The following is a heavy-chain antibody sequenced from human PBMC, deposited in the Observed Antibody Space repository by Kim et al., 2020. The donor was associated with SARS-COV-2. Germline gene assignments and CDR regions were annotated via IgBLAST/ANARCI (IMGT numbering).Heavy chain of an antibody. D-gene: IGHD3-10*01. V-gene: IGHV4-34*01. CDR2: INHSGST. CDR1: GGSFSGYY. J-gene: IGHJ4*02. Sequence: SETLSHTCAVYGGSFSGYYWSWIRQPPGKGLEWIGEINHSGSTNYNPSLKSRVTISVDTSKNQFSLKLSSVTAADTAVYYCARSSYYGSGSYSKEWGQGTLVTVSS. CDR3: ARSSYYGSGSYSKE.